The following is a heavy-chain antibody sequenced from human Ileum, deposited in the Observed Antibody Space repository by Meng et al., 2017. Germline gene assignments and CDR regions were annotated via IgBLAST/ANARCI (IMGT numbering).Heavy chain of an antibody. D-gene: IGHD1-26*01. J-gene: IGHJ3*02. Sequence: GESLKISCAASGFNFSTYWMHWVRQPPGKGLAWVSHIKFDGTITNYADSVKGRFTISRDNAKNTVYLQMSSLRAEDTAVYYCARETSSGWAFVIWGQGTMVTVSS. V-gene: IGHV3-74*01. CDR2: IKFDGTIT. CDR3: ARETSSGWAFVI. CDR1: GFNFSTYW.